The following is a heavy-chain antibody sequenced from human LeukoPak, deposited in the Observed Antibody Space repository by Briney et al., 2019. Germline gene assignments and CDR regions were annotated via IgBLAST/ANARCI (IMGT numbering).Heavy chain of an antibody. D-gene: IGHD3-3*01. CDR3: ARQGLRYLDWSVDS. Sequence: GESLEISCKGSGFRFTSYWIGWVRQMPGKGLEWMGTIYPGDSDTRYSPSFQGQVTISVDKSINTAYLQWSSLKASDTAVYYCARQGLRYLDWSVDSWGQGTLVTVSS. V-gene: IGHV5-51*01. CDR2: IYPGDSDT. CDR1: GFRFTSYW. J-gene: IGHJ4*02.